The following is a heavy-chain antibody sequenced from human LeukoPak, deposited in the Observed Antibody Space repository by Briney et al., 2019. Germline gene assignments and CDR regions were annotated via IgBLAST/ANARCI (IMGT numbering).Heavy chain of an antibody. CDR2: ISSSSSYI. CDR1: GFTFSSYS. V-gene: IGHV3-21*01. CDR3: ARDQWLALGY. J-gene: IGHJ4*02. D-gene: IGHD6-19*01. Sequence: GGSLRLSCAASGFTFSSYSMNWVRQAPGKGPEWVSSISSSSSYIYYADSVKGRFTISRDNAKISLYLQMTSLRAEDTAVYYCARDQWLALGYWGQGTLVTVSS.